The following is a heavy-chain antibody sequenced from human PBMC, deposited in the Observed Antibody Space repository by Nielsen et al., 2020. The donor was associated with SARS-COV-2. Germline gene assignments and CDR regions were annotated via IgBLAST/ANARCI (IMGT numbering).Heavy chain of an antibody. D-gene: IGHD2-2*01. CDR1: GGSVSSNDW. J-gene: IGHJ6*03. Sequence: AGSLTPSCAVSGGSVSSNDWWTWVRQSPGKGRGWIGDVSHSGSTNYNPSLTSPLTLSMDKSKRQFSLRLTSVSAADTAVYFCARGDLVVVPSPILGLGPFFYYFYLDVWGKGTTVIVSS. CDR2: VSHSGST. V-gene: IGHV4-4*01. CDR3: ARGDLVVVPSPILGLGPFFYYFYLDV.